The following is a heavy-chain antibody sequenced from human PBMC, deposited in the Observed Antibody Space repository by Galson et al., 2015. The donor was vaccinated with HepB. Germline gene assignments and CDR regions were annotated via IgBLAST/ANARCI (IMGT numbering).Heavy chain of an antibody. CDR3: ARGHVRWYFDL. CDR1: GYTFRNYG. CDR2: ISTDTGDT. V-gene: IGHV1-18*04. J-gene: IGHJ2*01. Sequence: SVKVSCKASGYTFRNYGISWVRQAPGQGLEWMARISTDTGDTDYAQKFQDRVTMTTDTFTTTAYMELRSLRSDDTAVYYCARGHVRWYFDLWGRGTLVTVSS.